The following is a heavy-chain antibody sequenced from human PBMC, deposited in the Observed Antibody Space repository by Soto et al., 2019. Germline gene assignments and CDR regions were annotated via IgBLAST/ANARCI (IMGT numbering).Heavy chain of an antibody. D-gene: IGHD6-6*01. J-gene: IGHJ5*02. CDR2: ISYDGSNK. Sequence: QVQLVESGGGVVQPGRSLRLSCAASGFTFSSYGMHWVRQAPGKGLEWVAVISYDGSNKYYADSVKGRFTISRDNSKNTLYLQMNSLRAEDTAVYYCAKRQLSGFDPWGQGTLVTVSS. CDR1: GFTFSSYG. V-gene: IGHV3-30*18. CDR3: AKRQLSGFDP.